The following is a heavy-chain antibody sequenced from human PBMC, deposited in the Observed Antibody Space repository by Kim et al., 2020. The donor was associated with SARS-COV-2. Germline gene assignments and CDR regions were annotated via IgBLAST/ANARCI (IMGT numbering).Heavy chain of an antibody. D-gene: IGHD6-13*01. CDR2: INTNTGNP. J-gene: IGHJ6*02. Sequence: ASVKVSCKASGYTFTSYAMNWVRQAPGQGLEWMGWINTNTGNPTYAQGFTGRFVFSLDTSVSTAYLQISSLKAEDTAVYYCARDPSYITAADDYYYYGMDVWGQGTTVTVSS. CDR1: GYTFTSYA. V-gene: IGHV7-4-1*02. CDR3: ARDPSYITAADDYYYYGMDV.